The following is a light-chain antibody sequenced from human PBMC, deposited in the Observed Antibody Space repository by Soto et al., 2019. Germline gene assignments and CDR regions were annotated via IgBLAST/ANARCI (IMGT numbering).Light chain of an antibody. Sequence: DVVMSQSPDSLAVSLGERATINCKSSQSILYTSNNKNYLAWYQQKPGEPPKLLIYWASTRESGVPDRFSGSGSGTDFTLTISSLQAEDVAVYYGQHYYNTPLTFGGGTKVEIK. J-gene: IGKJ4*01. V-gene: IGKV4-1*01. CDR3: QHYYNTPLT. CDR1: QSILYTSNNKNY. CDR2: WAS.